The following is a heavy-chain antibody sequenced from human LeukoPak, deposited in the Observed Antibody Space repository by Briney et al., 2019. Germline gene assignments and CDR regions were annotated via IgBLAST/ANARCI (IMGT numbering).Heavy chain of an antibody. CDR2: MNPNSGNT. J-gene: IGHJ4*02. V-gene: IGHV1-8*01. CDR1: GYTFTSYD. CDR3: ARGIEMATINDY. Sequence: ASVKVSCKASGYTFTSYDINWVRQATGHGLEWMGWMNPNSGNTGYAQKFQGRVTMTRNTSLSTAYMELSSLRSEDTAVYYCARGIEMATINDYWGQGTLVTVSS. D-gene: IGHD5-24*01.